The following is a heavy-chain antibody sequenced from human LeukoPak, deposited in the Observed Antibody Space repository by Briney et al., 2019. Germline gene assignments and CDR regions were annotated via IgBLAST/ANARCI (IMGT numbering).Heavy chain of an antibody. CDR3: AREGVRGVIPLDY. D-gene: IGHD3-10*01. V-gene: IGHV1-2*02. CDR1: GYTFTSYD. Sequence: ASVKVSCKASGYTFTSYDINWVRQATGQGLEWMGWINPNSGGTNYAQKFQGRVTMTTDTSTSTAYMELRSLRSDDTAVYYCAREGVRGVIPLDYWGQGTLVTVSS. J-gene: IGHJ4*02. CDR2: INPNSGGT.